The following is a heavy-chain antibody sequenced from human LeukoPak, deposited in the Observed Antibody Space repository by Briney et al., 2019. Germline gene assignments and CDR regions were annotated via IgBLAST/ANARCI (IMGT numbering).Heavy chain of an antibody. CDR1: GFIFDTHD. Sequence: QPGGSLRLSCGASGFIFDTHDMHWVRQAPGKGLEWVAFIRSDGYHTYYADSVKGRFTITRDNSKNTLYLQMNSLRLEDMAVYYCAKPSGSGVDHWGRGTRVTVSS. CDR2: IRSDGYHT. V-gene: IGHV3-30*02. J-gene: IGHJ4*02. CDR3: AKPSGSGVDH. D-gene: IGHD1-26*01.